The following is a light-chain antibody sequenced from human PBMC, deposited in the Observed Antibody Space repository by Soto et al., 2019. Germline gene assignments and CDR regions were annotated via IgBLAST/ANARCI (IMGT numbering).Light chain of an antibody. Sequence: QSVLTQPPSASATPGQRVTISCSGSSSNIGNNYVYWYQHLPGTAPKLLIYRNNQRPSGVPDRSSGSKSGASASLAISGLRSEDEAHYYCAAWDDTLSGPVFGGGTKLTVL. V-gene: IGLV1-47*01. CDR1: SSNIGNNY. CDR2: RNN. CDR3: AAWDDTLSGPV. J-gene: IGLJ2*01.